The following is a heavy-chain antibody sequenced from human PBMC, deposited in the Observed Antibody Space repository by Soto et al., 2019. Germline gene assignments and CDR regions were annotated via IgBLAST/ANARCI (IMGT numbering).Heavy chain of an antibody. J-gene: IGHJ5*02. CDR1: GDSVSSNSAA. CDR2: TYYRSKWYN. V-gene: IGHV6-1*01. D-gene: IGHD6-6*01. CDR3: ARDRIKGQLVGFDP. Sequence: SQTLSLTCAISGDSVSSNSAAWNWIRQSPSRGLEWLGRTYYRSKWYNDYAVSVKSRITINPDTPKNQFSLQLNSVPPEDTAVYYCARDRIKGQLVGFDPWGQGTLVPSPQ.